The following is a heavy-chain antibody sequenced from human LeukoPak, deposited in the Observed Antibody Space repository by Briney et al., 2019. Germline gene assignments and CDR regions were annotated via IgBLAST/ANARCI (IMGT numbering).Heavy chain of an antibody. CDR1: GGSISSYY. CDR3: ARDGYYYDSSGYWSELRFDP. V-gene: IGHV4-4*07. Sequence: PSETLSLSCTVSGGSISSYYWSWFRQPAGKGLVGIGRIYTSGSTNYNPSLKSRVTMSVDTSKNQFSLKLSSVTAADTAVYYCARDGYYYDSSGYWSELRFDPWGQGTLVTVSS. J-gene: IGHJ5*02. D-gene: IGHD3-22*01. CDR2: IYTSGST.